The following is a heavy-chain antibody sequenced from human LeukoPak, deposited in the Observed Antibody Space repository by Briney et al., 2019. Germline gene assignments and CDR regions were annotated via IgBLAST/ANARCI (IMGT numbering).Heavy chain of an antibody. CDR2: INPNSGVT. CDR3: ARALFYYYYMDV. CDR1: GYTFTGYY. Sequence: ASVKVSCKASGYTFTGYYMHWVRQAPGQGLEWMGWINPNSGVTNSAQKFQGRVTMTRDTSINTAYMELSRLRSDDTAVYYCARALFYYYYMDVWGKGTTVTISS. V-gene: IGHV1-2*02. J-gene: IGHJ6*03.